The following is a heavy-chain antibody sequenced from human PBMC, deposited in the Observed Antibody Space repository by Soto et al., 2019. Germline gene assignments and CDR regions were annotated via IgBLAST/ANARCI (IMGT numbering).Heavy chain of an antibody. Sequence: GASVKVSCKASGYTFTAFYMNWVRQAPGQGIEWMGSINPNTCFTRHAQKFQDRVTMTRDTYINTAYMELSSLTSDDTAVYYCTILRLPPWGKGTLVTVSS. D-gene: IGHD2-15*01. CDR2: INPNTCFT. CDR3: TILRLPP. CDR1: GYTFTAFY. J-gene: IGHJ5*02. V-gene: IGHV1-2*02.